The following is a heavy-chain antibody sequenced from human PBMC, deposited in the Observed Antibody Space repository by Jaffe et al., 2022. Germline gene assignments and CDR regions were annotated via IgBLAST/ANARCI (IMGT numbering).Heavy chain of an antibody. J-gene: IGHJ3*02. V-gene: IGHV4-59*01. Sequence: QVQLQESGPGLVKPSETLSLTCTVSGGSISSYYWSWIRQPPGKGLEWIGYIYYSGSTNYNPSLKSRVTISVDTSKNQFSLKLSSVTAADTAVYYCARGGNTAMVLSAFDIWGQGTMVTVSS. CDR3: ARGGNTAMVLSAFDI. CDR1: GGSISSYY. CDR2: IYYSGST. D-gene: IGHD5-18*01.